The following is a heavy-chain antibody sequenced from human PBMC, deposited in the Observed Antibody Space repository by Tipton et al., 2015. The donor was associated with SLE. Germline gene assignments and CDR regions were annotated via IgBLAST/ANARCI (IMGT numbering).Heavy chain of an antibody. V-gene: IGHV4-34*01. CDR3: ASAHPSSWTFDL. Sequence: LRLSCAVYGGSFSGYYWSWIRQPPGKGLEWIGEINHSGSTNYNPSLKSRVTISVDTSKNQFSLKLSSVTAADTAVYYCASAHPSSWTFDLWARATLATVSS. D-gene: IGHD1-1*01. CDR1: GGSFSGYY. J-gene: IGHJ2*01. CDR2: INHSGST.